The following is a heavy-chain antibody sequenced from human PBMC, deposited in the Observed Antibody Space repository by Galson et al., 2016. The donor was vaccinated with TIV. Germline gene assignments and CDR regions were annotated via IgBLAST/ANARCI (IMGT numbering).Heavy chain of an antibody. J-gene: IGHJ4*02. D-gene: IGHD4-17*01. CDR3: ARGCNYGDFGGPEFDY. CDR2: IWYDGSHT. Sequence: SLRLSCAASGFSFSTYGMHWVRQAPGKGLEWLAAIWYDGSHTYYGDSVKGRFTISRDNSKNTLYLQMNSLRAEDTAVYSCARGCNYGDFGGPEFDYWGRGTLVTVSS. CDR1: GFSFSTYG. V-gene: IGHV3-33*01.